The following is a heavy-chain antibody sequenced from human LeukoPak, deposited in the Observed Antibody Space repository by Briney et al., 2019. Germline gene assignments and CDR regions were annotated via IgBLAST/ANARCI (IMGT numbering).Heavy chain of an antibody. J-gene: IGHJ4*02. D-gene: IGHD3-10*01. CDR2: ISSSSSTI. CDR1: GFTFSSYS. V-gene: IGHV3-48*04. CDR3: ASIYGSGSYYNPDY. Sequence: PGGSLRLSCAASGFTFSSYSMNWVRQAPGKGLEWVSYISSSSSTIYYADSVKGRFTISRDNAKNSLYLQMNSLRAEDTAVYYCASIYGSGSYYNPDYWGQGTLATVSS.